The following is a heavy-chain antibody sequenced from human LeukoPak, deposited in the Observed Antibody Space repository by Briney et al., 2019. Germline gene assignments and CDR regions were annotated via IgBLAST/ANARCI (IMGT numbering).Heavy chain of an antibody. J-gene: IGHJ6*02. Sequence: ASVKVSCKASGYTFTSYYMHWVRQAPGQGLEWMGIINPSGGSTSYAQKFQGRVTMTRDTSTSTVYMELSSLRSEDTAVYYCARDRIRLDRYYYYGMDVWGQGTTVTVSS. CDR3: ARDRIRLDRYYYYGMDV. CDR2: INPSGGST. D-gene: IGHD5-18*01. CDR1: GYTFTSYY. V-gene: IGHV1-46*01.